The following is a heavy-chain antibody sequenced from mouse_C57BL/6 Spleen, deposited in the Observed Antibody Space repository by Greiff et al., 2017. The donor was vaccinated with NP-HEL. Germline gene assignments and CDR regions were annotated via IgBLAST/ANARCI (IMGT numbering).Heavy chain of an antibody. CDR1: GYTFTSYW. V-gene: IGHV1-64*01. Sequence: QVQLQQPGAELVKPGASVKLSCKASGYTFTSYWMHWVKQRPGQGLEWIGMIHPNSGSTNYNEKFKSKATLTVDKSSSTAYMQLSSLTSEDAAVYYCARRLTTVVGDYWGQGTTLTVSS. J-gene: IGHJ2*01. CDR2: IHPNSGST. D-gene: IGHD1-1*01. CDR3: ARRLTTVVGDY.